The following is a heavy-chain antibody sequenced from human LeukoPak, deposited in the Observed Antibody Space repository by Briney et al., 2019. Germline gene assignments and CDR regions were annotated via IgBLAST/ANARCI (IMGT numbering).Heavy chain of an antibody. D-gene: IGHD3-10*01. J-gene: IGHJ3*02. CDR2: TYYRSKWYN. Sequence: SQTLSLTCVISGDSVSSNSAAWNWIRQSPSRGLEWLGRTYYRSKWYNDYAVSVKSRITINPDTSKNQFSLQLNSVTPEDTAVYYCARVSILWFGELSRAFDIWGQGTMVTVSS. V-gene: IGHV6-1*01. CDR1: GDSVSSNSAA. CDR3: ARVSILWFGELSRAFDI.